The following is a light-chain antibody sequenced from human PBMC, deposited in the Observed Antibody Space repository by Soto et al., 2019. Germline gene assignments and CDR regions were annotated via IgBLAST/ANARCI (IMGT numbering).Light chain of an antibody. CDR2: DAS. CDR1: QRVSSY. CDR3: QQRRT. Sequence: EIVLTQSPATLSLSPGERATLSCRASQRVSSYLAWYQQKPGQAPRLLIYDASNRATGIPARFSGSGSGTDFTLTISSLEPEDFAVYYCQQRRTFGGGTKVEIK. V-gene: IGKV3-11*01. J-gene: IGKJ4*01.